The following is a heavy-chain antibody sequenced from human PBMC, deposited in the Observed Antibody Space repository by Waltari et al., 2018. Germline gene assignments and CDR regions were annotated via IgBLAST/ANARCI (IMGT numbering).Heavy chain of an antibody. D-gene: IGHD3-22*01. CDR2: IIPIFGTA. V-gene: IGHV1-69*13. CDR1: GGTFSSYA. CDR3: ARDRGFYYDSSGYYPDAFDI. J-gene: IGHJ3*02. Sequence: QVQLVQSGAEVKKPGSSVKVSCKASGGTFSSYAISWVRQAPGQGLGWMGGIIPIFGTANYEQKYQGRATITADESTSTAYMELSSVTAADTAVYYCARDRGFYYDSSGYYPDAFDIWGQGTMVTVSS.